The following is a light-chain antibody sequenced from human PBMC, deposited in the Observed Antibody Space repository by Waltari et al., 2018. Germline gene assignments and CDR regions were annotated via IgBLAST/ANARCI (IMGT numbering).Light chain of an antibody. J-gene: IGKJ1*01. CDR2: KAS. V-gene: IGKV1-5*03. CDR3: QHYNNYSPWT. Sequence: IQVTQSPSTLSASVADRVTITCRTSQNINSWLAWYQQKPGKAPKLLIYKASSLESGVPSRCSGSGSGTEFTLTITSLQPDDFATYFCQHYNNYSPWTFGQGTKVEVK. CDR1: QNINSW.